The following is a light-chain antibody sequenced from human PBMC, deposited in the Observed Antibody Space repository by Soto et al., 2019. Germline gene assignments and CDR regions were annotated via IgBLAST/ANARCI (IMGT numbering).Light chain of an antibody. CDR3: QQVNSFPST. V-gene: IGKV3-15*01. J-gene: IGKJ5*01. Sequence: EIVMTQSPATLSVSPGERATLSCRASQSVSSNLAWYQQKPGQAPRLLIYGASTRATGIPARFSGSGSGTDFTLTISSLEPEDFATYYCQQVNSFPSTFGQGTRLEIK. CDR2: GAS. CDR1: QSVSSN.